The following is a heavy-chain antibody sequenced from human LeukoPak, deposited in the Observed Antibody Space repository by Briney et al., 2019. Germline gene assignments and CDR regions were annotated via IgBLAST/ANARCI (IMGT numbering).Heavy chain of an antibody. V-gene: IGHV3-48*03. CDR1: GFPFSSYE. J-gene: IGHJ4*02. Sequence: PGGSLRLSCAASGFPFSSYEMSWVRQAPGRGLEWISYISSSGSTIYYADSVKGRFTISRDNAKNSLYLQMNSLRAEDTSVYYCVREYCSSTSRSFDYWGQGALVTVSS. CDR3: VREYCSSTSRSFDY. D-gene: IGHD2-2*01. CDR2: ISSSGSTI.